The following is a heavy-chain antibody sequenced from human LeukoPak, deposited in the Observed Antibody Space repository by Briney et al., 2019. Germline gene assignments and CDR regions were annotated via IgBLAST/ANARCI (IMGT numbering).Heavy chain of an antibody. CDR3: ATLLRFLEWTRGHFDY. V-gene: IGHV1-3*01. Sequence: ASVKVSCKASGYTFTSYAMHWVRQAPGQRLEWMGWINAGNGNTKYSQKFQGRVTITRDTSASTAYMELSSLRSEDTAVYYCATLLRFLEWTRGHFDYWGQGTLVTVSS. CDR2: INAGNGNT. J-gene: IGHJ4*02. CDR1: GYTFTSYA. D-gene: IGHD3-3*01.